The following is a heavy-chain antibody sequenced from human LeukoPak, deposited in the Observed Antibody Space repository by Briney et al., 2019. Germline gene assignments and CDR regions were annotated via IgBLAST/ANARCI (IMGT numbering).Heavy chain of an antibody. Sequence: KPSETLSLTCTVSGGSISSRPYYWGWVRQPPGKGLEWIGTISYSGTTYYSPSLKSRVTISLDTSKNQFSLKLNSVTAADTAVYYCARANYYDTSGYSRGAFDIWGQRTMVTVSS. CDR3: ARANYYDTSGYSRGAFDI. D-gene: IGHD3-22*01. CDR2: ISYSGTT. J-gene: IGHJ3*02. CDR1: GGSISSRPYY. V-gene: IGHV4-39*07.